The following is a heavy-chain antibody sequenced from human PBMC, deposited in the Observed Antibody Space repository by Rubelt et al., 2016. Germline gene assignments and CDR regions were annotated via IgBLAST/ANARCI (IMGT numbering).Heavy chain of an antibody. CDR3: ARAPRITIFGVRYNRGYFDY. J-gene: IGHJ4*02. D-gene: IGHD3-3*01. CDR2: INHSGST. Sequence: EWIGEINHSGSTNYNPSLKSRVTISVDTSKNQFSLKLSSVTAADTAVYYCARAPRITIFGVRYNRGYFDYWGQGTLVTVSS. V-gene: IGHV4-34*01.